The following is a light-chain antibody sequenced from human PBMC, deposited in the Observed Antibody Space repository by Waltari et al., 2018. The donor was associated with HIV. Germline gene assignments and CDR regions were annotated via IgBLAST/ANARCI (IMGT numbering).Light chain of an antibody. CDR2: DVS. Sequence: QSALTQPRSVSGSPGQSVTISCTGTSSDVGGYNYVSWYQQHPVKAPKLMRYDVSKRPSGVPVRFSGSKSGNTASLTISGLQAEDEADYYCCSYAGSYTLVFGGGTKLTVL. CDR3: CSYAGSYTLV. V-gene: IGLV2-11*01. CDR1: SSDVGGYNY. J-gene: IGLJ3*02.